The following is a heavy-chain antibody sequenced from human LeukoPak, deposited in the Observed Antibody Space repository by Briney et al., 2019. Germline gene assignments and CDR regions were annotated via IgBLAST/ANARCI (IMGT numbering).Heavy chain of an antibody. CDR1: GFTFSTHG. D-gene: IGHD3-22*01. J-gene: IGHJ4*02. CDR2: INSGGGT. CDR3: AKLTRNFDTSGLNDY. V-gene: IGHV3-23*01. Sequence: GGSLRLSCAASGFTFSTHGMNWVRLAPGKGLEWVSGINSGGGTYYAEYEKGRFTISRDNSKNTLYLQMNSLRAEDTAVYYCAKLTRNFDTSGLNDYWGQGTLVTVSS.